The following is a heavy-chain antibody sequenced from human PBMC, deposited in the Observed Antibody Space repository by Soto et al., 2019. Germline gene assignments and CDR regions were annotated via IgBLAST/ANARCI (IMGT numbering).Heavy chain of an antibody. Sequence: QVQLQESGPGLVKISETLSLTCNVSGGSMRTYYWSWIRQPPGKGLEWIGFVYYSGSTKFNPSLESPDGISVDTSKTQPSLKLSSLTAADTAVNYCARREYDSTGSYSFDSWGQGTLLAVSS. V-gene: IGHV4-59*01. CDR1: GGSMRTYY. CDR2: VYYSGST. J-gene: IGHJ4*02. CDR3: ARREYDSTGSYSFDS. D-gene: IGHD3-22*01.